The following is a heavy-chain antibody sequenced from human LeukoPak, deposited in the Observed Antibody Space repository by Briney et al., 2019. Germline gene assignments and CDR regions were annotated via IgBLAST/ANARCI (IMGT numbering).Heavy chain of an antibody. D-gene: IGHD3-3*01. CDR3: ARGQPLRFLEWLPSPMDV. Sequence: PSETLSLTCTVSGGSISSYYWSWIRQPPGKGLEWIGYIYYSGSTNYNPSLKSRVTISVDTSKNQFSLKLSSVTAADTAVYHCARGQPLRFLEWLPSPMDVWGQGTTVTVSS. CDR1: GGSISSYY. J-gene: IGHJ6*02. V-gene: IGHV4-59*08. CDR2: IYYSGST.